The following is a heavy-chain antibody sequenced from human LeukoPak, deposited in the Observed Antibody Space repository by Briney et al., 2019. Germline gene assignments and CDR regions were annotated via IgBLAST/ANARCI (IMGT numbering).Heavy chain of an antibody. Sequence: GASVKVSCKASGYTFTSYGISWVRQAPGQGLEWMGWVNPYNGNTDYAQRVQGRVTMTTDTSTSTAYMELRSLRSDDTAVFYCARGLLLRFGNYALDVWGQGTAVTVSS. J-gene: IGHJ6*02. CDR3: ARGLLLRFGNYALDV. CDR2: VNPYNGNT. D-gene: IGHD3-10*01. V-gene: IGHV1-18*01. CDR1: GYTFTSYG.